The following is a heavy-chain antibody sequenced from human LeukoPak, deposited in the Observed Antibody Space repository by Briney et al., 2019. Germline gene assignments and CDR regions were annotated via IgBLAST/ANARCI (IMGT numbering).Heavy chain of an antibody. Sequence: GGSLRLSCAASGFTFSSYWMHWVRQAPGKGLVWVSRINSDGSSTSYADSVKGRFTISRDNSKNTLYLQMNSLRAEDTAVYYCARERSGSGYDYWGQGTLVTVSS. CDR2: INSDGSST. V-gene: IGHV3-74*01. CDR3: ARERSGSGYDY. CDR1: GFTFSSYW. J-gene: IGHJ4*02. D-gene: IGHD3-10*01.